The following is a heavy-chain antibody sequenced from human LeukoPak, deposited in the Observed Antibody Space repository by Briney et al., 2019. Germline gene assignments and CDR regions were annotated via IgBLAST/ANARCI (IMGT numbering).Heavy chain of an antibody. CDR3: AKDDDSSGYYSAGGGGY. CDR2: ISGSGGST. J-gene: IGHJ4*02. CDR1: GFTFSSYE. Sequence: PGGSLRLSCAASGFTFSSYEMNWVRQAPGKGLEWVSAISGSGGSTYYADSVKGRFTISRDNSKNTLYLQMNSLRAEDTAVYYCAKDDDSSGYYSAGGGGYWGQGTLVTVSS. V-gene: IGHV3-23*01. D-gene: IGHD3-22*01.